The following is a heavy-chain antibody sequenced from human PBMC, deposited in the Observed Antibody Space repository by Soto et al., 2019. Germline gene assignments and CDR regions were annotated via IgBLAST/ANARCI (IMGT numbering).Heavy chain of an antibody. CDR1: GFSFSSFA. J-gene: IGHJ4*02. CDR2: ITGNSGRT. V-gene: IGHV3-23*01. D-gene: IGHD5-12*01. CDR3: AKDGHISGFDEVFDF. Sequence: PVGSLRLSCAASGFSFSSFAMSWVRQAPGEGLEWVSAITGNSGRTYYADSVRGRFTISRDNSKNTLYLQMNGLRPEDTAQYYCAKDGHISGFDEVFDFWGQGTLVTVSS.